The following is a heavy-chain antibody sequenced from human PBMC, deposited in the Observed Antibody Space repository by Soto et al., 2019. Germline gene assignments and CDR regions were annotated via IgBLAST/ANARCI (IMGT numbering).Heavy chain of an antibody. D-gene: IGHD1-20*01. CDR1: GFTFSSYG. V-gene: IGHV3-30*18. CDR3: AKDRYFTSHVDYYYGMDV. Sequence: QPVGSLRLSCAASGFTFSSYGMHWVRQAPGKGLEWVAVISYDGSNKYYADSVKGRFTISRDNSKNTLYLQMNSLRAEDTAVYYCAKDRYFTSHVDYYYGMDVCGQRTTVTVSS. J-gene: IGHJ6*02. CDR2: ISYDGSNK.